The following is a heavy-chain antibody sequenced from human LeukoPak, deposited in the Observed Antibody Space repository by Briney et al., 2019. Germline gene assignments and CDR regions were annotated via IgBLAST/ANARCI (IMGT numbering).Heavy chain of an antibody. V-gene: IGHV4-30-4*08. Sequence: SETLSLTCTVSVGSISSGDYYWSWIRQPPGKGLEWIGYIYYSGSTYYNPSLKSRVTISVDTSKNQFSLKLSSVTAADTAVYYCARVGPSKTVRSFDYWGQGTLVTVSS. J-gene: IGHJ4*02. CDR1: VGSISSGDYY. D-gene: IGHD3/OR15-3a*01. CDR2: IYYSGST. CDR3: ARVGPSKTVRSFDY.